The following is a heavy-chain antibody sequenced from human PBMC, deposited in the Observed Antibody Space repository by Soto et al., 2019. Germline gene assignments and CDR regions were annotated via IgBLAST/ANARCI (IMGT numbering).Heavy chain of an antibody. CDR3: ARGQKDYYYYYGMDV. J-gene: IGHJ6*02. CDR2: IYYSGST. CDR1: GGSISSGGYY. V-gene: IGHV4-31*03. Sequence: QVQLQESGPGLVKPSQTLSLTCTVSGGSISSGGYYWSWIRQHPGKGLEWIGYIYYSGSTYYNPSLKSRVTISVDTSKNQFYLKLSSVTAADTAVYYCARGQKDYYYYYGMDVWGQGTTVTVSS.